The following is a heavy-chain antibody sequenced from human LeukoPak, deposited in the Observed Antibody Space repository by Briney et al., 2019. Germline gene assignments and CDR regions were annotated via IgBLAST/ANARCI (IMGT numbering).Heavy chain of an antibody. CDR2: ISWNSGSI. CDR3: AKDMGVGSSWAPNYYYYGMDV. J-gene: IGHJ6*02. Sequence: PGGSLRLSCAASGFTFDDYAMHWVRQAPGKGLEWVSGISWNSGSIGYADSVKGRFTISRDNAKNSLYLQMNSLRTEDTALYYCAKDMGVGSSWAPNYYYYGMDVWGQGTTVTVSS. D-gene: IGHD6-13*01. V-gene: IGHV3-9*01. CDR1: GFTFDDYA.